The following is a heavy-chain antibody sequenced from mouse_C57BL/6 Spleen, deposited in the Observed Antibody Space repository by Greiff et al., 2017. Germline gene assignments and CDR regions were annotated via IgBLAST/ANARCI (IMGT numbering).Heavy chain of an antibody. CDR1: GYTFTSYW. V-gene: IGHV1-69*01. CDR3: ASLRYFDV. CDR2: IDPSDSYT. J-gene: IGHJ1*03. Sequence: VQLQQSGAELVMPGASVKLSCKASGYTFTSYWMHWVKQRPGQGLEWIGEIDPSDSYTNHNQKFKGKSTLTVDKSSSTAYMQLSSLTSEDSAVYYCASLRYFDVWGTGTTVTVSS.